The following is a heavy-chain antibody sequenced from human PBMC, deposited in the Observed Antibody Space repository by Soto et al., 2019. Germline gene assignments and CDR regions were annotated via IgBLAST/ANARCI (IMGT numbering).Heavy chain of an antibody. V-gene: IGHV3-74*01. Sequence: EVQLVESGGGLVQPGGSLRLSCAASGFTFSSYWMHWVRQAPGKGLVWVSRINSGGSSTSYADSVKGRFTISRDNAKNTLYLQMNSVRADDTAVYYCVRTSLVVAAATREHHWGQGTLVTVSS. CDR1: GFTFSSYW. J-gene: IGHJ5*02. CDR3: VRTSLVVAAATREHH. CDR2: INSGGSST. D-gene: IGHD2-15*01.